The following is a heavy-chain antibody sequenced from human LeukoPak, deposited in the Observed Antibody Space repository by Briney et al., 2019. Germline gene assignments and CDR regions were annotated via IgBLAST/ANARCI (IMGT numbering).Heavy chain of an antibody. CDR1: GFTFSSYW. CDR3: ARGIAVAGTDS. J-gene: IGHJ4*02. CDR2: INSDGYSI. D-gene: IGHD6-19*01. V-gene: IGHV3-74*01. Sequence: GGSLRLSCAASGFTFSSYWMHWVRQAPGKGLVWPSRINSDGYSISYADSVKGRFTISRDNAKNTLYLQMNTLGAEDTAMYYCARGIAVAGTDSWGQGTLVTVSS.